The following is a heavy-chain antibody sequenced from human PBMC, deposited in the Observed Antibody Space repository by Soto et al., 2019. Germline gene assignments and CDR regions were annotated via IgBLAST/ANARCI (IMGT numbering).Heavy chain of an antibody. V-gene: IGHV4-34*01. Sequence: PSETLSLTCAVYGGSFSGYYWSWIRQPPGKGLEWIGEINHSGSTNYNPSLKSRVTISVDTSKNQFSLKLSSLTAADTAVYYCARVARFLEWLLVYNWFDPWGQGTLVTVSS. CDR2: INHSGST. CDR1: GGSFSGYY. CDR3: ARVARFLEWLLVYNWFDP. D-gene: IGHD3-3*01. J-gene: IGHJ5*02.